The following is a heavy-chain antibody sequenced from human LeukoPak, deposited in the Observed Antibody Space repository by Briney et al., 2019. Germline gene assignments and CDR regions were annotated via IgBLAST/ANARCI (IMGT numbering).Heavy chain of an antibody. CDR3: ARDLRYCSGGSCYSGDWFDP. CDR2: MYYSGST. CDR1: GASISSYY. Sequence: SETLSLTCTVSGASISSYYWSWIRQPPGKGLEWIGYMYYSGSTYYNPSLKSRVTISVDTSRNQFSLKLISVTTADTAVYYCARDLRYCSGGSCYSGDWFDPWGQGTLVTVSS. V-gene: IGHV4-59*01. J-gene: IGHJ5*02. D-gene: IGHD2-15*01.